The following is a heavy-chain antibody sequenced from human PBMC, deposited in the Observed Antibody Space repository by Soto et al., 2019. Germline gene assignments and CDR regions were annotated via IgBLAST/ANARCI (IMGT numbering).Heavy chain of an antibody. J-gene: IGHJ6*02. CDR2: ISGSGGST. CDR3: AKYGYYGSGSYEYCGMDL. V-gene: IGHV3-23*01. CDR1: GFTFSSYA. D-gene: IGHD3-10*01. Sequence: GGSLSLSCAASGFTFSSYAMSWVRQAPGKGLEWVSAISGSGGSTYYADSVKGRFTISRANSKNTLYLQMKSRRAEDAAAYYFAKYGYYGSGSYEYCGMDLWGQGTTVTVSS.